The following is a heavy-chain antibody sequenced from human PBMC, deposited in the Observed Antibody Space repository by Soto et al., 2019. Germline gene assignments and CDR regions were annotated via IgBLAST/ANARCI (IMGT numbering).Heavy chain of an antibody. CDR1: GFTFTNYF. V-gene: IGHV1-46*01. CDR3: ASEAYAFDM. Sequence: QVQLVQSGAEVKKPGASVKVSCTASGFTFTNYFMHWVRQAPGQGLEWVGMINRGSTGTNYAQKFQVRVTMARDSSTSTVYMELSSLRSEDTAVYYCASEAYAFDMWGQGTMVTVSS. CDR2: INRGSTGT. J-gene: IGHJ3*02.